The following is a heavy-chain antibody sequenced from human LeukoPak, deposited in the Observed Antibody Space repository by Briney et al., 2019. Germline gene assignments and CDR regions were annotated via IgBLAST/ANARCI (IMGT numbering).Heavy chain of an antibody. V-gene: IGHV4-34*01. J-gene: IGHJ6*03. Sequence: SETLSLTCAVYGGSFSGYYWSWIRQPPGKGLEWIGEINHSGSTNYNPSLKSRVTISVDTSKNQFSLKLSSVTAADTAVYYCARRGYYYDSSGYYWWKYYYYYYMDVWGKGTTVTISS. CDR2: INHSGST. CDR1: GGSFSGYY. D-gene: IGHD3-22*01. CDR3: ARRGYYYDSSGYYWWKYYYYYYMDV.